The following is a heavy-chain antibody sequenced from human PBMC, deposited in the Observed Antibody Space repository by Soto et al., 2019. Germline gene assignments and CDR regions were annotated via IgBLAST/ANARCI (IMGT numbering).Heavy chain of an antibody. D-gene: IGHD2-2*01. CDR2: INAGNGHT. CDR3: ARSRSGYCSSTSCPSYSYGMDV. Sequence: QVQLVQSGAEVKKPGASVKVSCKASGYTFTSYAMHWVRQAPGQRLEWMGWINAGNGHTKYSQKFQGRVTITRDTSASTADMELSRLRSEDTAVYYCARSRSGYCSSTSCPSYSYGMDVWGQGTTVTVSS. V-gene: IGHV1-3*01. J-gene: IGHJ6*02. CDR1: GYTFTSYA.